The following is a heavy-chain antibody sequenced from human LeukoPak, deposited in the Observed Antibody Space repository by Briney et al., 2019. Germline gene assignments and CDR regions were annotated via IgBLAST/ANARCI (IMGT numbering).Heavy chain of an antibody. V-gene: IGHV3-74*01. Sequence: GGSLRLSCAASTFTFSSYWMHWVRQAPGKGLMWVSRINSDGITAFYADSVKGRFTISRDNAKNTLYLQMNSLRAEDTAVYYCARGTGYAVLDYWGQGTLVTVSS. J-gene: IGHJ4*02. D-gene: IGHD3/OR15-3a*01. CDR3: ARGTGYAVLDY. CDR1: TFTFSSYW. CDR2: INSDGITA.